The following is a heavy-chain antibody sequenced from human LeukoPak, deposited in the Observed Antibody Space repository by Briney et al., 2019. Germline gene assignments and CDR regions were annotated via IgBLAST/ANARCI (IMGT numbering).Heavy chain of an antibody. V-gene: IGHV4-4*07. CDR2: IYTSGST. J-gene: IGHJ4*02. CDR3: ASQRPMDTAMGSYYFDY. D-gene: IGHD5-18*01. Sequence: SETLSLTCTVSGGSISSYYWSWIRQPAGKGLEWIGRIYTSGSTNYNPSLKSRVTISVDTSKNQFSLKLSSVTAADTAVYYCASQRPMDTAMGSYYFDYWGQGTLVTVSS. CDR1: GGSISSYY.